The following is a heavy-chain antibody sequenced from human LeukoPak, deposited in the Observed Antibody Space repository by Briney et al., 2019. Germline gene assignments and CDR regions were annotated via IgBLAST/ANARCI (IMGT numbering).Heavy chain of an antibody. J-gene: IGHJ3*02. D-gene: IGHD6-13*01. Sequence: SETLSLTCTVSGGSISSGSYYWSWIRQPAGKGLEWIGRIYTSGSTNYNPSLKSRVTISVDTSKNQFSLKLSSVTAADTAVYYCARDIAQPAADYAFDIWGQGTMVTVSS. CDR3: ARDIAQPAADYAFDI. CDR2: IYTSGST. V-gene: IGHV4-61*02. CDR1: GGSISSGSYY.